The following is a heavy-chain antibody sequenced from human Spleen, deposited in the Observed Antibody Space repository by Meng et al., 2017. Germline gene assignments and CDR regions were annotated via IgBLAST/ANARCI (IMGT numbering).Heavy chain of an antibody. CDR2: INHSGST. CDR3: ARGPTTMAHDFDY. Sequence: VTLQQWGAGLLKPSATLSLTCAVYGGSFSGYDWSWIRQPPGKGLEWIGEINHSGSTNYNPSLESRATISVDTSQNNLSLKLSSVTAADSAVYYCARGPTTMAHDFDYWGQGTLVTVSS. J-gene: IGHJ4*02. CDR1: GGSFSGYD. D-gene: IGHD4-11*01. V-gene: IGHV4-34*01.